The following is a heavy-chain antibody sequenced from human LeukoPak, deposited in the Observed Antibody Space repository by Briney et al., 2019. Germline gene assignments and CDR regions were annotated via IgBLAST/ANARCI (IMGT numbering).Heavy chain of an antibody. D-gene: IGHD7-27*01. CDR1: GGSFSGYY. Sequence: PSETLSLTCAVYGGSFSGYYWSWFRQPPGKGLEWIGQISHSGSTNYNPSLKSRVTISVDTSKNQFSLKLSSVTAADTAVYYCARGTPGVSDYWGQGTLVTVSS. CDR3: ARGTPGVSDY. CDR2: ISHSGST. V-gene: IGHV4-34*01. J-gene: IGHJ4*02.